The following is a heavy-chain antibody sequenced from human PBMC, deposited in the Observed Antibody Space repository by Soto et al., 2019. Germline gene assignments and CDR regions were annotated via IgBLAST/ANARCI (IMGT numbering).Heavy chain of an antibody. Sequence: VQLQESGPGLVKPSETLSLTCTVSGGSISSYYWSWIRPPPGKGLEWIGYIYYSGSTNYSPYLTQRVTISVATAKNQSSLKLSSMAAADTAVYYCGGLSYGDHDLHFDYWGQGTLVTVSS. CDR2: IYYSGST. D-gene: IGHD4-17*01. J-gene: IGHJ4*02. V-gene: IGHV4-59*01. CDR1: GGSISSYY. CDR3: GGLSYGDHDLHFDY.